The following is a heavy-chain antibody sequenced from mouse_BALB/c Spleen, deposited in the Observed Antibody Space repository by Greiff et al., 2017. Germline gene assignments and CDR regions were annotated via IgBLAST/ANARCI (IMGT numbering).Heavy chain of an antibody. CDR1: GYSFTDYI. J-gene: IGHJ4*01. CDR3: ARWIYDYDGAMDY. CDR2: INPYYGST. V-gene: IGHV1-39*01. D-gene: IGHD2-4*01. Sequence: EVQLQQTGPELVKPGASVKISCKASGYSFTDYIMLWVKQSHGKSLEWIGNINPYYGSTSYNLKFKGKATLTVDKSSSTAYMQLNSLTSEDSAVYYCARWIYDYDGAMDYWGQGTSVTVSS.